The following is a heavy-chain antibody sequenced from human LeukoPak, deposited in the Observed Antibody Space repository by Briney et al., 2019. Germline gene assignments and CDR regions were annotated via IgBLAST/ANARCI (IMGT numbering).Heavy chain of an antibody. CDR3: ARHAAYAGSGWSFDY. J-gene: IGHJ4*02. Sequence: PSQTLSLTCTVSGGSISSGGYYWSWLRQPPGKGLEWIGYIYHSGSTYYNPSLKSRVTISVDTSKNQFSLNLNSVTAADTAVYYCARHAAYAGSGWSFDYWGQGTLVTVSS. V-gene: IGHV4-30-2*01. CDR2: IYHSGST. D-gene: IGHD6-19*01. CDR1: GGSISSGGYY.